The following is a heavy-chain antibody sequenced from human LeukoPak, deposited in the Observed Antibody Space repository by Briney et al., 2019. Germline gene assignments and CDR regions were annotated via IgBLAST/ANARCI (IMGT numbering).Heavy chain of an antibody. Sequence: GGSLTLSCRGSGFIFRNHAMSWVRQDSGKGLEWVSVISGSGTKTYYADSVKGRFNISRDNYKNSLYLQMNNLRAEDTAVYYCAKEPQNCGGGSCTPEIARGYSWFDPWGQGTLVTVSS. J-gene: IGHJ5*02. CDR2: ISGSGTKT. CDR3: AKEPQNCGGGSCTPEIARGYSWFDP. V-gene: IGHV3-23*01. D-gene: IGHD2-15*01. CDR1: GFIFRNHA.